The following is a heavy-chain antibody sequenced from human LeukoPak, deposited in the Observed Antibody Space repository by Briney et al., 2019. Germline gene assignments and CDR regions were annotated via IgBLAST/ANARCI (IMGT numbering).Heavy chain of an antibody. CDR1: GFTVSSNH. CDR3: TSHAAFDP. V-gene: IGHV3-15*01. CDR2: IKSKNVGGTT. Sequence: GGSLRLSCAVSGFTVSSNHMSWVRQAPGKGLEWVGRIKSKNVGGTTDYAAPVKGRFTISRDDSKNTVYLQMNSLKIEDTAVYYCTSHAAFDPWGQGTLVTVSS. J-gene: IGHJ5*02.